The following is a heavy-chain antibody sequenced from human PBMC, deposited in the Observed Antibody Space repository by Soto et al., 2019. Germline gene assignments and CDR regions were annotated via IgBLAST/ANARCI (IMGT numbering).Heavy chain of an antibody. CDR2: INHSGSA. V-gene: IGHV4-34*01. CDR1: GESFSGHI. Sequence: PSETLSLTCAVYGESFSGHIWTWIRQTPGKGLKWIGQINHSGSASYNPSLKSRFTISVHTSNSQFSLELISVTAADTAMYYCATEGFDPWGQGMLVTVSS. CDR3: ATEGFDP. J-gene: IGHJ5*02.